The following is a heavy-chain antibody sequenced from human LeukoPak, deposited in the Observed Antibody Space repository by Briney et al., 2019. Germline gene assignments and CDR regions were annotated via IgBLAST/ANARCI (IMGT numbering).Heavy chain of an antibody. V-gene: IGHV5-51*01. Sequence: GESLKISCKGSGYSFTSYWIGWVRQMPGKGLEWMGIIYPGDSDTRYSPSFQGQVTISTDKSISTAYLQWSSLKASDTAMYYCARHIGLDRYYYYYYMDVWGKGTTVTVSS. CDR2: IYPGDSDT. CDR1: GYSFTSYW. CDR3: ARHIGLDRYYYYYYMDV. D-gene: IGHD3-10*01. J-gene: IGHJ6*03.